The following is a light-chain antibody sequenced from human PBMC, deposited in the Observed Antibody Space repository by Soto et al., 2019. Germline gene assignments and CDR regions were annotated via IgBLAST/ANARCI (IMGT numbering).Light chain of an antibody. CDR3: QQGYSSPPFT. V-gene: IGKV1-39*01. Sequence: ESHISPSTSTRSTSVDDRVTLXXRASQSISSSFNWYQQKPGKAPKLLIYAASSLQSGVPSRFSGSGSGTDFTLTICSLQPEDFATYYCQQGYSSPPFTFGPGAKVDIK. CDR2: AAS. J-gene: IGKJ3*01. CDR1: QSISSS.